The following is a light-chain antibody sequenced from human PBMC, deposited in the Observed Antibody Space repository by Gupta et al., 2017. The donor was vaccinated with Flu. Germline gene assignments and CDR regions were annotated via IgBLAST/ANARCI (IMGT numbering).Light chain of an antibody. CDR1: QNIDNY. Sequence: PSSLSASVGDRITITCRASQNIDNYLLWFQQVPGKAPKPLIYDTFSLQSGVPSRFRGSGYGTDFSLTITGLQPEDFAIYYCQQYKSYPVTFGPGTKVDVE. J-gene: IGKJ3*01. CDR3: QQYKSYPVT. V-gene: IGKV1-16*01. CDR2: DTF.